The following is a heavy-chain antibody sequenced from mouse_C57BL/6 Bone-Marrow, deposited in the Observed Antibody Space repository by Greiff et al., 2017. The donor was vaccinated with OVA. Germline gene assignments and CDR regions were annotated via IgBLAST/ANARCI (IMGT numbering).Heavy chain of an antibody. V-gene: IGHV5-4*01. Sequence: EVMLVESGGGLVKPGGSLKLSCAASGFTFSSYAMSWVRQTPEKRLEWVATISDGGSYTYYPDNVKGRFTISRDNAKNNLYLQMSHLKSEDTAMYYCARDRVGLYWYFDVWGTGTTVTVSS. CDR2: ISDGGSYT. CDR1: GFTFSSYA. CDR3: ARDRVGLYWYFDV. J-gene: IGHJ1*03. D-gene: IGHD4-1*01.